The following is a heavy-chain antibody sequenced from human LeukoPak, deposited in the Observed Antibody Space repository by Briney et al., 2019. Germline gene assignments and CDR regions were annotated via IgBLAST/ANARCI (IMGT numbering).Heavy chain of an antibody. J-gene: IGHJ5*02. V-gene: IGHV4-59*01. Sequence: SETLSLTCTVSGGSISSYYWSWIRQPPGKGLEWIGYIYYSGSTNYNPSLKSRVTISVDTSKNQFSLKPSSVTAADTAVYYCARDLRYYYGSIADWFDPWGQGTLVTVSS. CDR3: ARDLRYYYGSIADWFDP. D-gene: IGHD3-10*01. CDR1: GGSISSYY. CDR2: IYYSGST.